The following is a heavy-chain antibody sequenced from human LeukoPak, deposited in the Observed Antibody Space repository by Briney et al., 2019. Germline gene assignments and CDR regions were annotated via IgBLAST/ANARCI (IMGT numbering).Heavy chain of an antibody. D-gene: IGHD2-15*01. CDR3: AKSCRGTCDDYGMDV. J-gene: IGHJ6*02. CDR2: INAGGGAT. V-gene: IGHV3-23*01. Sequence: GGSLRLSCAASGFTFSDHYLDWVRQAPGKGLEWVSSINAGGGATYYADSVKGRFTISRDNSKNTLHLQLNSLRAEDTALYYCAKSCRGTCDDYGMDVWGQGTTVTVFS. CDR1: GFTFSDHY.